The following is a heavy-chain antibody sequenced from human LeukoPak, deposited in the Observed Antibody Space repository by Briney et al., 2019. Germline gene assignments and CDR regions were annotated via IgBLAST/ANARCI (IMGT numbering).Heavy chain of an antibody. CDR2: INLSGNI. D-gene: IGHD2-2*01. CDR3: ARLLLPATMGAFDI. J-gene: IGHJ3*02. CDR1: GGSISCGSYY. Sequence: SETLSLTCSVSGGSISCGSYYWSWIRQPAGKGLEWIGRINLSGNINYNPSLRSRVTMSVDTSKNQFSLKLTPMTAADTAVYYCARLLLPATMGAFDIWGQGTMVTVSS. V-gene: IGHV4-61*02.